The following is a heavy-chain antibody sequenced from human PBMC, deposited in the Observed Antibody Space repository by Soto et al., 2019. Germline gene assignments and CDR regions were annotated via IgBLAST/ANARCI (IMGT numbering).Heavy chain of an antibody. Sequence: QVHLVQSGAEVRKPGASVKVSCKGSCYTFTSYGIAWVRQAPGQGLEWMGWISAHNDNTNYAQKVQGRVTVTRDTSTSTAYMELLNLRSDDTAVYYCARGRYGDYWGQGALVTVSS. CDR1: CYTFTSYG. CDR3: ARGRYGDY. D-gene: IGHD1-1*01. V-gene: IGHV1-18*01. J-gene: IGHJ4*02. CDR2: ISAHNDNT.